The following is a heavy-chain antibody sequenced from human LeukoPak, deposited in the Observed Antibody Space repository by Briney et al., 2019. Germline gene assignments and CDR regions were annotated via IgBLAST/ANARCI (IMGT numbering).Heavy chain of an antibody. D-gene: IGHD3-22*01. V-gene: IGHV4-59*08. CDR1: GGSISSYY. J-gene: IGHJ3*02. Sequence: SETLSLTCTVSGGSISSYYWSWIRQPPGKGLEWIGYIYYSGSTNYNPSLTSRVTISVDTSKNQFSLKLSSVTAADTAVYYCARHASDYYDSSGYYSDAFDIWGQGTMVTVSS. CDR2: IYYSGST. CDR3: ARHASDYYDSSGYYSDAFDI.